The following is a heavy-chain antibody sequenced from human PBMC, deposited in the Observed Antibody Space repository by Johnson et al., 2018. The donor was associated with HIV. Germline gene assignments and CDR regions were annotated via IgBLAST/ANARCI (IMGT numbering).Heavy chain of an antibody. CDR3: ARRAHDAFDI. Sequence: EVQLVESGGGVVRPGGSLRLSCAASGFTFDDYGMSWVRQAPGKGLEWVSGINWNGGSTSYAASVKGRFTISRDNSKNTLFLQMGSLSAEDMAVYYCARRAHDAFDIWGQGTMVTVSS. CDR2: INWNGGST. V-gene: IGHV3-20*04. CDR1: GFTFDDYG. J-gene: IGHJ3*02.